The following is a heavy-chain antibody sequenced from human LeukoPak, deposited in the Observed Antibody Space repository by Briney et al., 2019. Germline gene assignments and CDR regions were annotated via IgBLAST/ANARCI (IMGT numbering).Heavy chain of an antibody. Sequence: PGGSLRLSCAASGFTFDDYAMSWVRQAPGKGLEWVGFIRSKAYGGTTEYAASVKGRFTISRDDSKSIAYLQMNSLKTEDTAVYYCTSGDYVRDYFDYWGQGTLVTVSS. CDR1: GFTFDDYA. CDR2: IRSKAYGGTT. V-gene: IGHV3-49*04. D-gene: IGHD3-10*02. J-gene: IGHJ4*02. CDR3: TSGDYVRDYFDY.